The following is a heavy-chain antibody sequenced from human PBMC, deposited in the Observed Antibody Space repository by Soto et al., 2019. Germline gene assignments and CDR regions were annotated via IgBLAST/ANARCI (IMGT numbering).Heavy chain of an antibody. J-gene: IGHJ4*02. CDR2: TYYRSKWYN. V-gene: IGHV6-1*01. D-gene: IGHD6-19*01. Sequence: PSQTLSLTFAMSGDSVSSNSAAWDWIRQSPSRGLEWLGRTYYRSKWYNEYALSVKSRITINPDTSKNQFSLQLNSVTPDDTAVYYCAREYSAGWSTWGQGTLVTVSS. CDR3: AREYSAGWST. CDR1: GDSVSSNSAA.